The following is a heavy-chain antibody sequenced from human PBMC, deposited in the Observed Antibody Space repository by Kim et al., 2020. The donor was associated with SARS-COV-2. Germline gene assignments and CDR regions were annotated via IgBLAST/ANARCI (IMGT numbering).Heavy chain of an antibody. V-gene: IGHV3-43*01. CDR3: SKDAGVVTPYFDY. J-gene: IGHJ4*02. CDR1: GFTFDDYT. CDR2: ISWDGGST. Sequence: GGSLRLSCAASGFTFDDYTMHWVRQAPGKCLEWVSLISWDGGSTYYADSVKGRFTISRDNSKNSLYLQMNSLRTEDTALYYCSKDAGVVTPYFDYWGQGTLVTVSS. D-gene: IGHD2-21*02.